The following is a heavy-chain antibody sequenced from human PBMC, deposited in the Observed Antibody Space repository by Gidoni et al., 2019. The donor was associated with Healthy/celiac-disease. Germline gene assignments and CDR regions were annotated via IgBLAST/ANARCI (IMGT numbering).Heavy chain of an antibody. D-gene: IGHD2-15*01. Sequence: QVQLQESGPGLVKPSQTLSLTCPVSGASISSGGYYWSWIRQHPGKGLEWIGYIYYSGSTYYNPSLKSRVTISVDTSKNQFSLKLSSVTAADTAVYYCARDGGVAAVDYWGQGTLVTVSS. J-gene: IGHJ4*02. CDR3: ARDGGVAAVDY. CDR1: GASISSGGYY. V-gene: IGHV4-31*03. CDR2: IYYSGST.